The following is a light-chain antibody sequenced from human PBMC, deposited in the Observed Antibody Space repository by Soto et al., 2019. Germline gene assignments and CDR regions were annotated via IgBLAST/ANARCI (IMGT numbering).Light chain of an antibody. V-gene: IGKV3-11*01. CDR1: QSVSTY. CDR3: QQRSNWPPVT. CDR2: GAS. J-gene: IGKJ4*01. Sequence: EIVLTQSPATLSLSPGERATLSCRASQSVSTYLSWYQQKSGQPPRLLIYGASNRATGIPARFSGSGSGTDFTLTISSLEPEDFAVYFCQQRSNWPPVTFGGGTKVDIK.